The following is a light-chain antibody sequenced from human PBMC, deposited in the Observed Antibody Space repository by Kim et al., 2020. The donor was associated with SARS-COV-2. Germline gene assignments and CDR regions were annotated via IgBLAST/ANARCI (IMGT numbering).Light chain of an antibody. CDR1: QSVSSSY. CDR2: GAS. V-gene: IGKV3-20*01. Sequence: IVLTQSPGTLSLSPGERATLSCRASQSVSSSYLAWYQQKPGQAPRLLIYGASSRATSIPDRFSGSGSGTDFTLTISRLEPEDFAVYYCQQYGSSPQNTFGPGTKVDIK. J-gene: IGKJ3*01. CDR3: QQYGSSPQNT.